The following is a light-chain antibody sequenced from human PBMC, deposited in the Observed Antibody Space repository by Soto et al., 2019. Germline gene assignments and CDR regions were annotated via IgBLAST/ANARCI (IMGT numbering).Light chain of an antibody. Sequence: IVLTQSPGTLSLSPGERATLSCRASQSLTNTDVAWYQQRPGQSPRLLIFGAAVRATGIPERFSGSGSGTEFTLTISRLEPDDFAVYFCQQYGRSPVFGGGTKVDI. CDR2: GAA. J-gene: IGKJ4*01. V-gene: IGKV3-20*01. CDR3: QQYGRSPV. CDR1: QSLTNTD.